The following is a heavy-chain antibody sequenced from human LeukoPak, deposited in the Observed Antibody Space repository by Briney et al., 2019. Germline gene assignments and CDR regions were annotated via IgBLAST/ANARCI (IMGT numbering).Heavy chain of an antibody. CDR3: ARDQDGFDY. V-gene: IGHV1-46*01. CDR2: IYPRDGST. Sequence: ASVKVSCKASGYTFTSNYIHWVRQAPGQGLEWMGMIYPRDGSTSYAQEFQGRVTVTRDTSTSTVHMELSGLRSEDTAVYYCARDQDGFDYWGQGTLVTVSS. J-gene: IGHJ4*02. D-gene: IGHD5-24*01. CDR1: GYTFTSNY.